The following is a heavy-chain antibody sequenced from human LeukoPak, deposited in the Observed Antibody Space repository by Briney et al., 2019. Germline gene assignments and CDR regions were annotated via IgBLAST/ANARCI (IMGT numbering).Heavy chain of an antibody. CDR2: ISSSSSTM. D-gene: IGHD3-10*01. J-gene: IGHJ4*02. V-gene: IGHV3-48*02. CDR1: GFTFSNYS. CDR3: ARAILPDGSGSCYFDY. Sequence: GGSLRLSCAASGFTFSNYSMNWVRQAPGKGLEWVSYISSSSSTMYYADSVKGRFTISRDNAKNSLYLQMNSLRDEDTAVYYCARAILPDGSGSCYFDYWGQGTLVTVSS.